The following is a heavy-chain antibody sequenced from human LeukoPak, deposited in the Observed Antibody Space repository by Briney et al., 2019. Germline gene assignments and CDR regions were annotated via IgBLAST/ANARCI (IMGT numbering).Heavy chain of an antibody. Sequence: SETLSLTCAVYGGSFSGYYWSWIRQPPGKGLEWIGEINHSGSTNYNPSLKSRVTISVDTSKNQFSLKLSSMTAADTAVYYCAREAAAMVRGVYNYWGQGTLVTVSS. J-gene: IGHJ4*02. CDR2: INHSGST. D-gene: IGHD3-10*01. CDR1: GGSFSGYY. CDR3: AREAAAMVRGVYNY. V-gene: IGHV4-34*01.